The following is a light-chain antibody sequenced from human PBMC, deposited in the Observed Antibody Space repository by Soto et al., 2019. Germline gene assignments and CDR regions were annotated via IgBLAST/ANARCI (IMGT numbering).Light chain of an antibody. CDR1: QGIAAT. CDR3: LRYNNWPLT. J-gene: IGKJ4*02. V-gene: IGKV3-15*01. Sequence: EFVLPQSXGTLSFSPWEXXXXXXXVRQGIAATLDLFQQKXGQSPRRLIYDTSXRGTGVPARFSGSRSGTEFTLNINSLQSEDFAVYYCLRYNNWPLTFGGGTKVDIK. CDR2: DTS.